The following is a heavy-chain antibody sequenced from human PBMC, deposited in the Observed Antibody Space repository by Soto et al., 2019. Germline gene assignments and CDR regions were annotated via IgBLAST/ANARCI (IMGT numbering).Heavy chain of an antibody. CDR2: ISAYNGNT. CDR1: GYAFTSYG. D-gene: IGHD1-1*01. J-gene: IGHJ6*03. Sequence: ASVKVSCKASGYAFTSYGISWVRQAPGQGLQWMGWISAYNGNTNYAQKLQGRVTMTTDTSTSTAYMELRSLRSDDTAVYYCARAEMGPGYNWNDPYYYCYMDVWGKGTTVTVS. V-gene: IGHV1-18*01. CDR3: ARAEMGPGYNWNDPYYYCYMDV.